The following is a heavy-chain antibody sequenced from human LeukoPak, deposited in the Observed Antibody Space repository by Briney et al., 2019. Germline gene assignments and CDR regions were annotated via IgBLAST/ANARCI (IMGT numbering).Heavy chain of an antibody. J-gene: IGHJ4*02. Sequence: GGSLRLSCAASGFTFSSYEMNWVRQAPGKGLEWVSYISSSGSTIYYADSVKGRFTISRDNAKNSLYPQMNSLRAEDTAVYYCARVYSSSWHFDYWGQGTLVTVSS. CDR2: ISSSGSTI. D-gene: IGHD6-13*01. CDR1: GFTFSSYE. CDR3: ARVYSSSWHFDY. V-gene: IGHV3-48*03.